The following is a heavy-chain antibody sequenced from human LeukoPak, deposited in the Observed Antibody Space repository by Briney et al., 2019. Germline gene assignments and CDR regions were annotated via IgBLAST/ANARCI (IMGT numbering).Heavy chain of an antibody. D-gene: IGHD2-2*01. CDR1: GFTFSTYG. Sequence: GGSLRLSCAASGFTFSTYGMSWVRQAPGKGLEWVSVISGSGGSTYYADSVKGRFTISRDNSKNTLYLQMNSLRGEDTAVYYCAKVAGYCSSTSCPGGWFDPWGQGTLVTVSS. CDR2: ISGSGGST. CDR3: AKVAGYCSSTSCPGGWFDP. V-gene: IGHV3-23*01. J-gene: IGHJ5*02.